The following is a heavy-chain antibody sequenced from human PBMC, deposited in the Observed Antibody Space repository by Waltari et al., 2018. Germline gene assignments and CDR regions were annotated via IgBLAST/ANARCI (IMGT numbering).Heavy chain of an antibody. D-gene: IGHD6-6*01. CDR2: INSDGSST. CDR3: ARVRRQLVRDYYYGMDV. Sequence: EVQLVESGGGLVQPGGSLRLSCAASGFTFSLYWIHWVGHAPGQGLVWVSRINSDGSSTSYADSVKGRFTISRDNAKNTLYLQMNSLRAEDTAVYYCARVRRQLVRDYYYGMDVWGQGTTVTVSS. CDR1: GFTFSLYW. V-gene: IGHV3-74*01. J-gene: IGHJ6*02.